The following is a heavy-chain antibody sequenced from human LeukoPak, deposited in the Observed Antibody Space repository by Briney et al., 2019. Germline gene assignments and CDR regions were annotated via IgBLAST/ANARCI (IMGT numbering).Heavy chain of an antibody. CDR1: GFTFSSYA. V-gene: IGHV3-30*04. CDR2: ISYDGSNK. Sequence: GGSLRLSCAASGFTFSSYAMHWVRQAPGKGLEWVAVISYDGSNKYYADSVKGRFTISRDNSKNTLYLQMNSLRAEDTAVYYCARWIVGATLDYWGQGTLVTVSS. CDR3: ARWIVGATLDY. D-gene: IGHD1-26*01. J-gene: IGHJ4*02.